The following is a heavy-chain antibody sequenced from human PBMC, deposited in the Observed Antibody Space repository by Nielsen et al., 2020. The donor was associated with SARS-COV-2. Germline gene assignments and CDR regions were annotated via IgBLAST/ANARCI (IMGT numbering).Heavy chain of an antibody. CDR1: GGSISSSSYY. CDR2: IYYSGST. CDR3: ARDYYSGWFDP. V-gene: IGHV4-39*07. J-gene: IGHJ5*02. Sequence: SETLSLTCTVSGGSISSSSYYWGWIRQPPGKGLEWIGSIYYSGSTYYNPSLKSRVTISVDTSKNQFSLKLSSVTAADTAVYYCARDYYSGWFDPWGQETLVTVSS. D-gene: IGHD3-22*01.